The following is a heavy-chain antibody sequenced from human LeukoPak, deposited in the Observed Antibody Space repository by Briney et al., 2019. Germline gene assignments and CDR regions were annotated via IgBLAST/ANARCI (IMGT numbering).Heavy chain of an antibody. V-gene: IGHV3-66*01. CDR2: IYSGGST. D-gene: IGHD5-12*01. J-gene: IGHJ4*02. CDR3: ARGEEKETITALDS. Sequence: GGSLRLSCAASGFTVSSNYMSWVRQAPGKGLEWVSVIYSGGSTYYADSVKGRFTISRDNAENSLYLQMNSLRAVDTAVYYCARGEEKETITALDSWGRGTLVIVSS. CDR1: GFTVSSNY.